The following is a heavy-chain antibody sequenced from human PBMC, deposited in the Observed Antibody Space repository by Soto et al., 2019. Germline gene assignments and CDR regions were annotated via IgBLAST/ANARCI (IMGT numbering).Heavy chain of an antibody. D-gene: IGHD3-10*01. CDR1: RFSLRTYGVG. J-gene: IGHJ4*02. V-gene: IGHV2-5*02. CDR2: IYWDDDT. CDR3: AHRPGFSMAFDY. Sequence: XAPPPANPTQALTLTGNSSRFSLRTYGVGVGCIRQPPGKALEWLALIYWDDDTRFSPSLNSRLAITKDTSKSQVVLTMTHMDPVDTATYYCAHRPGFSMAFDYWGPGSLVTVSS.